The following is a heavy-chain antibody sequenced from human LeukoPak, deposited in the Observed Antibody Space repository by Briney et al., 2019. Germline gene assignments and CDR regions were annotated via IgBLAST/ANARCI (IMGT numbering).Heavy chain of an antibody. V-gene: IGHV3-66*01. Sequence: PGGSLRLSCAASGVTVTNNFMFWVRQAPGKGLEWVSLIYSGGDTHYADSVKGRFTISRDNSKNTLYLQMNNLRAEDTAVYYCARENYHDYWGQGTLVTVSS. CDR2: IYSGGDT. CDR3: ARENYHDY. D-gene: IGHD1-7*01. CDR1: GVTVTNNF. J-gene: IGHJ4*02.